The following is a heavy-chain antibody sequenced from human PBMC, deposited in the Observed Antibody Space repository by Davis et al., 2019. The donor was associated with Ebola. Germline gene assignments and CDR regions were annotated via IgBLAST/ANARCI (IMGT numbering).Heavy chain of an antibody. CDR1: GFTFSSYS. CDR3: ARDPPGYSSSWTLWY. D-gene: IGHD6-13*01. J-gene: IGHJ4*02. V-gene: IGHV3-30*03. CDR2: ISYDGSNK. Sequence: GGSLRLSCAASGFTFSSYSMNWVRQAPGKGLEWVAVISYDGSNKYYADSVKGRFTISRDNSKNTLYLQMNSLRAEDTAVYYCARDPPGYSSSWTLWYWGQGTLVTVSS.